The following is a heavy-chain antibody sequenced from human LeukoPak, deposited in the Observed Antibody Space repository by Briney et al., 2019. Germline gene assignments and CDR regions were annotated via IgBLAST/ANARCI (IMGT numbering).Heavy chain of an antibody. CDR1: GFTFSSYA. CDR3: ARDLDTMIVVVIGY. D-gene: IGHD3-22*01. CDR2: ISYDGSNK. Sequence: GRSLRLSCAASGFTFSSYAMHWVRQAPGKGLEWVAVISYDGSNKYYADSVKGRFTISRDNSKNTLYLQMNSLRAEDTAVYYCARDLDTMIVVVIGYWGQGTLVTVSS. J-gene: IGHJ4*02. V-gene: IGHV3-30-3*01.